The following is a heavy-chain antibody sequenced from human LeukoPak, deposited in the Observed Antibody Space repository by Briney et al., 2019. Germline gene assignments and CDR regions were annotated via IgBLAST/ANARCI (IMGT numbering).Heavy chain of an antibody. CDR2: INADSSTI. Sequence: TGGSLRLSCAASGFTFSTYNMNWVRQAPGKGLEWISYINADSSTIQYADSVRDRFTTSRDNAKNSLYLQMNSLRAEDTAVSYCVRDNSRGQSLGVIYWGQGSLVTVSS. CDR1: GFTFSTYN. J-gene: IGHJ4*02. CDR3: VRDNSRGQSLGVIY. V-gene: IGHV3-48*01. D-gene: IGHD3-22*01.